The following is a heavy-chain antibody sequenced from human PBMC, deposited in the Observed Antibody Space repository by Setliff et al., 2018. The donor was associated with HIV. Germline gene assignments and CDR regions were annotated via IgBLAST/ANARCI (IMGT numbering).Heavy chain of an antibody. V-gene: IGHV4-59*11. J-gene: IGHJ3*01. CDR1: GATIHYHY. CDR3: TRGPGGTVPKPVEAFDV. Sequence: SETLSLTCSVSGATIHYHYWSWIRQPPGKGLEWIGYVDYSGDAEYNPSLQSRVTISRDPSKNQVSLRLNSATAADTAVYYCTRGPGGTVPKPVEAFDVWGQGALVTVS. CDR2: VDYSGDA. D-gene: IGHD1-7*01.